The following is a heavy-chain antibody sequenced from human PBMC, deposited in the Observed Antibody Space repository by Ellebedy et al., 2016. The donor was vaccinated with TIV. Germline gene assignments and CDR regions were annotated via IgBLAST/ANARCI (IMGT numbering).Heavy chain of an antibody. CDR2: IYYSGNT. Sequence: MPSETLSLTCTVSSGSITSSHYYWGWIRQSPGKGLEWIGTIYYSGNTYYNPSLKRRVPISVDTSKNQFSLQLSSVTAADTAVYYCSRQMATDYGGPYGRDVWGQGTKVTVSS. CDR3: SRQMATDYGGPYGRDV. J-gene: IGHJ6*02. D-gene: IGHD5-24*01. CDR1: SGSITSSHYY. V-gene: IGHV4-39*01.